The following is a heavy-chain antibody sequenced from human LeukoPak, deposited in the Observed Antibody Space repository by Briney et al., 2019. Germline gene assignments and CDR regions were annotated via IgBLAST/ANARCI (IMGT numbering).Heavy chain of an antibody. J-gene: IGHJ4*02. V-gene: IGHV4-59*01. Sequence: SETLSLTCTVSGGSISSYYWSWIRQPPGKGLEWIGYIYYSGSTNYNPSLKSRVTISVDTSKNQFSLKLSSVTAADTAVYYCARVYSSSWYVDYWGQGTLVTVSS. CDR2: IYYSGST. CDR1: GGSISSYY. CDR3: ARVYSSSWYVDY. D-gene: IGHD6-13*01.